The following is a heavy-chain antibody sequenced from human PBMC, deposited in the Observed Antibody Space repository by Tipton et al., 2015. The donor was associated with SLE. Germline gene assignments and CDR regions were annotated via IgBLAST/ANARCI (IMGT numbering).Heavy chain of an antibody. Sequence: TLSLTCAVYGGSFSGYYWSWIRQPPGKGLAWIGEINHSGSTNYNPSLKSRVTISVDTSKNQFSLKLSSVTAADTAVYYCARGEMATIGDYFDDWGQGTLVTVSS. CDR3: ARGEMATIGDYFDD. J-gene: IGHJ4*02. CDR1: GGSFSGYY. D-gene: IGHD5-24*01. CDR2: INHSGST. V-gene: IGHV4-34*01.